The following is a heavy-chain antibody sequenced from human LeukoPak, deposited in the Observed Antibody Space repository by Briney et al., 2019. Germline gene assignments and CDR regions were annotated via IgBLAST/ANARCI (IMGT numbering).Heavy chain of an antibody. CDR3: ASAVAGTRNFDY. CDR2: ISSSSHTR. CDR1: GFTFSDYY. V-gene: IGHV3-11*01. D-gene: IGHD6-19*01. J-gene: IGHJ4*02. Sequence: GGSLRLSCAASGFTFSDYYMSWIRQAPGKGLEWLSYISSSSHTRYYADSVKGRFTISRDNAKSSLYLQMNSLRAEDTAVYYCASAVAGTRNFDYWGQGTLVTVSS.